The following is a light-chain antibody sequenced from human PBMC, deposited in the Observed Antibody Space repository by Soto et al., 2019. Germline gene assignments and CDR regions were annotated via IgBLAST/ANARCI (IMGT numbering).Light chain of an antibody. CDR1: TSDVSIYNY. CDR3: CSYTSSTNYV. V-gene: IGLV2-14*01. J-gene: IGLJ1*01. CDR2: GVS. Sequence: QSALTQPASVSGAPGQSITSSGTGTTSDVSIYNYVSWYQQHPGKAPKLMIYGVSNRLSGVSNRFSGAKSGHTASLTISGLQVEDEADYYCCSYTSSTNYVFGPGTKVTVL.